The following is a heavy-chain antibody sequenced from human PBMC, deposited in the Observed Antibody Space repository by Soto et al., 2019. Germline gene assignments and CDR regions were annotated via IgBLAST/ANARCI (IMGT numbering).Heavy chain of an antibody. CDR2: ISWKSGNI. CDR3: ARTPPYGDDY. J-gene: IGHJ4*02. V-gene: IGHV3-9*01. D-gene: IGHD4-17*01. Sequence: EVQLVESGGGLVQPGRSLRLSCAASGFTFDDDAMHWVRQAPGKGLEWVSGISWKSGNIGYADSVKGRFTISRDKGKMSLYLQMNSLKTEDTALYYCARTPPYGDDYWGQGTLVTVSS. CDR1: GFTFDDDA.